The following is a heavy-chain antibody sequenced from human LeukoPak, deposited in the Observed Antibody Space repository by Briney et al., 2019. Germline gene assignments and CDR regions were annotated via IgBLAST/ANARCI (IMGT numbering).Heavy chain of an antibody. CDR3: ARGRMVRGVTCWFDP. CDR2: MNPNSGNT. Sequence: GASVKVSCKASVYTFTSYDINWVRQATGQGLEWMGWMNPNSGNTGYAQKFQGRVTMTRNTSISTAYMELSSLRSEDTAVYYCARGRMVRGVTCWFDPWGQGTLVTVSS. J-gene: IGHJ5*02. D-gene: IGHD3-10*01. CDR1: VYTFTSYD. V-gene: IGHV1-8*01.